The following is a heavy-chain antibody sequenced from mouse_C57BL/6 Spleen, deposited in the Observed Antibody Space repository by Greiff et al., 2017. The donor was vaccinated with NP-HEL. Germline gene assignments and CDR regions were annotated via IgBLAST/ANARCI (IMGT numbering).Heavy chain of an antibody. CDR2: IRNKANGYTT. CDR3: ARCGNYGYFDV. D-gene: IGHD1-1*01. J-gene: IGHJ1*03. V-gene: IGHV7-3*01. Sequence: EVHLVESGGGLVQPGGSLSLSCAASGFTFTDYYMSWVRQPPGKALEWLGFIRNKANGYTTEYSASVKGRFTISRDNSQSILYLQMNALRAEDSATDYCARCGNYGYFDVWGTGTTVTVSS. CDR1: GFTFTDYY.